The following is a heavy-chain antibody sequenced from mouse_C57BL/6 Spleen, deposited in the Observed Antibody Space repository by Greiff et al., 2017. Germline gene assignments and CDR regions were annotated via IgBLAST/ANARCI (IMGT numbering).Heavy chain of an antibody. CDR2: IDPETGGT. J-gene: IGHJ4*01. CDR3: TRYYYGSSYYAMDY. Sequence: QVQLQQSGAELVRPGASVTLSCKASGYTFTDYEMHWVKQTPVHGLEWIGAIDPETGGTAYNQKFKGKAILTADKSSSTAYMELRSLTSEDSAVYYCTRYYYGSSYYAMDYWGQGTSFTVSS. D-gene: IGHD1-1*01. V-gene: IGHV1-15*01. CDR1: GYTFTDYE.